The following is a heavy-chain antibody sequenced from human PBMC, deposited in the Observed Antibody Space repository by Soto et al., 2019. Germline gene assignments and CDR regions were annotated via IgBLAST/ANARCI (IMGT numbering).Heavy chain of an antibody. Sequence: PGGSLRLSCAASGFTFSDYYMSWIRQAPGKGLDWVAYISSSSRTTKYGDSVKGRFTISRDNAKNSLFLQMNSLRGEDTAVYYCASDVYRYSSSSPEDVCGEGTTVTVYS. D-gene: IGHD6-6*01. J-gene: IGHJ6*04. CDR3: ASDVYRYSSSSPEDV. CDR2: ISSSSRTT. CDR1: GFTFSDYY. V-gene: IGHV3-11*06.